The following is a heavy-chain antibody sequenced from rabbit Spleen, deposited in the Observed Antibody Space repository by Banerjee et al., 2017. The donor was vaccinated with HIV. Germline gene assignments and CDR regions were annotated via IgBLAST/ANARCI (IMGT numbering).Heavy chain of an antibody. J-gene: IGHJ6*01. CDR2: IYAGSSGTT. CDR1: GVAFSSSYW. Sequence: QSLEEYGGGLVQPEGSLTPTCSASGVAFSSSYWMCWVRQAPGKGLAWIACIYAGSSGTTYYASGAKGRFTISKTSSTTVTLQMTSLPAADTATYFCSRDTGSSFSTYGIDLWGPGTLVTVS. D-gene: IGHD8-1*01. V-gene: IGHV1S40*01. CDR3: SRDTGSSFSTYGIDL.